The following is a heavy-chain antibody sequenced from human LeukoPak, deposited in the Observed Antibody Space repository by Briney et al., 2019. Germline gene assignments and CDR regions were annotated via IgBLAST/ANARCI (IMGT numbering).Heavy chain of an antibody. J-gene: IGHJ4*02. V-gene: IGHV3-21*01. CDR2: ISSSSSYI. D-gene: IGHD3-10*01. CDR1: GFIFSSYN. Sequence: GGSLRLSCSASGFIFSSYNMNWVRQAPGQALEWVSSISSSSSYIYYADSVKGRFTISRDNAKNSLYLQMNSLRAEDTAVYYCARGNTMALDYWGQGTLVTVSS. CDR3: ARGNTMALDY.